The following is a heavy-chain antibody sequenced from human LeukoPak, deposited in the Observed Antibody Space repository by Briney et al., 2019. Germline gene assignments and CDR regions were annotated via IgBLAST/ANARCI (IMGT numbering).Heavy chain of an antibody. Sequence: GGSLRLSCAASGFTFSSYAMSWVRQAPGKGLEWVSAISGSGGSTYYADSVKGRFTISRDNSKNTLYLQMNSLRAGDTAVYYCASPTALYDYVWGRLDYWGQGTLVTVSS. CDR2: ISGSGGST. CDR3: ASPTALYDYVWGRLDY. CDR1: GFTFSSYA. V-gene: IGHV3-23*01. J-gene: IGHJ4*02. D-gene: IGHD3-16*01.